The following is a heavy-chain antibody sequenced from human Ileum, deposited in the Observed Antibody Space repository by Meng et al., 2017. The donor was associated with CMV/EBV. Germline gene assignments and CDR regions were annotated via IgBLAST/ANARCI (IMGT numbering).Heavy chain of an antibody. CDR1: GYTFTSYD. V-gene: IGHV1-8*01. J-gene: IGHJ6*01. CDR2: MNPNSGNT. Sequence: ASVKVSCKASGYTFTSYDINWVRQATGQGLEWMGWMNPNSGNTGYAQKFQGRVTMTRNTSISTAYMELSSLRSEDTAVYYCARGTYLAAAGTSNYYGMDVWGQGTTVTGYS. D-gene: IGHD6-13*01. CDR3: ARGTYLAAAGTSNYYGMDV.